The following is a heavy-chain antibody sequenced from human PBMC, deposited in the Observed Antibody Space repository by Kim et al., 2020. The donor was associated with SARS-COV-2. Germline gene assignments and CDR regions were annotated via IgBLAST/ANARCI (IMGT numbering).Heavy chain of an antibody. CDR3: AKGYYDSSVPLFDY. CDR1: GFTFDDYA. Sequence: GGSLRLSCAASGFTFDDYAMHWVRQAPGKGLEWVSGISWNSGSIGYADSVKGRFTISRDNAKNSLYLQMNSLRAEDTALYYCAKGYYDSSVPLFDYWGQGTLVTVSS. D-gene: IGHD3-22*01. J-gene: IGHJ4*02. V-gene: IGHV3-9*01. CDR2: ISWNSGSI.